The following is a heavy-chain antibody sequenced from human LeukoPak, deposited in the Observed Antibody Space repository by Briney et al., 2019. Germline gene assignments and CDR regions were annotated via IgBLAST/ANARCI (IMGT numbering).Heavy chain of an antibody. V-gene: IGHV4-59*01. CDR2: IYYSGST. D-gene: IGHD3-9*01. J-gene: IGHJ6*03. CDR3: ARAHRDYDILTGYYKHYYYYMDV. Sequence: SETLSLTCTVSGGSISSYYWSWIRQPPGKGLEWIGYIYYSGSTNYNPSLKSRVTISVDTSKNQFSLKLSSVTAADTAVYYCARAHRDYDILTGYYKHYYYYMDVWGKGTTVTVSS. CDR1: GGSISSYY.